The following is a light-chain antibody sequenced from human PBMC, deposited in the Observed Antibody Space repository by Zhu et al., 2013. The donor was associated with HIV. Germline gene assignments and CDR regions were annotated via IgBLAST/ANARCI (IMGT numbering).Light chain of an antibody. J-gene: IGKJ3*01. CDR3: HHYDTYRFT. V-gene: IGKV3-15*01. CDR1: QSITTN. CDR2: GAS. Sequence: EVVLTQSPATLSLSPGERATLSCRASQSITTNLAWYQQKPGQAPRLLIYGASTRATGIPARFSGGGSGTDFTLTISRLEPEDFAVYYCHHYDTYRFTFGPGTTVEMK.